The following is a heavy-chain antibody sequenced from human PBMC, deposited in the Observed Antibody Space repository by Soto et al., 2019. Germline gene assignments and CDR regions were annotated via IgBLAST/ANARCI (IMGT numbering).Heavy chain of an antibody. J-gene: IGHJ4*02. V-gene: IGHV1-69*13. D-gene: IGHD2-2*01. CDR3: AKGKLGYCSSTSCALDY. Sequence: SVKVSCKASGGTFSSYKITWVRQAPGQGLEWVGGIIPMFNTANHAQKFQGRVTLTADDSTSTAYMELRSLRSEDTAVYYCAKGKLGYCSSTSCALDYWGQGTLVT. CDR1: GGTFSSYK. CDR2: IIPMFNTA.